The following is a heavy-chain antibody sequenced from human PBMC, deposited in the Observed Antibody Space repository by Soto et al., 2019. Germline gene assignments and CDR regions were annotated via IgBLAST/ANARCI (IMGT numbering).Heavy chain of an antibody. D-gene: IGHD6-13*01. CDR2: TYYRSKWYN. CDR1: GDSVSSNSAA. J-gene: IGHJ6*02. V-gene: IGHV6-1*01. Sequence: PQTLSLTCAISGDSVSSNSAACYCIRHSPSRGLEWLGRTYYRSKWYNDYAVSVKSRITIDPYTSKNQFALQLNSVTPEDTAVYYCARAGLAGARRMGVWGQGITGTVSS. CDR3: ARAGLAGARRMGV.